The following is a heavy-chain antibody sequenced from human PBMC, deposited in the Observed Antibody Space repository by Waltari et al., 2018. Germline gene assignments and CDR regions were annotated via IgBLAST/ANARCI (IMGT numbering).Heavy chain of an antibody. J-gene: IGHJ4*02. Sequence: EVQLVESGGGLVQPGGSLRLSCAASEFTFAYYWVTWVRQAPGKGLEWVANIKEDGSAKYYVDSVKGRFTISRDNAKNSLYLQMSSLRVEDTAVYYCATQSWSNFEYWGQGTLVTVSS. CDR1: EFTFAYYW. CDR3: ATQSWSNFEY. V-gene: IGHV3-7*01. D-gene: IGHD3-3*01. CDR2: IKEDGSAK.